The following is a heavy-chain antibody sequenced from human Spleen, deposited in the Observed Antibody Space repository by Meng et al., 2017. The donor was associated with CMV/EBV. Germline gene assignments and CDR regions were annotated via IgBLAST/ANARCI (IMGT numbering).Heavy chain of an antibody. Sequence: QIQLVQSAPEVKKPGASVKVSRRASGYIFRNYAISWVRQAPGQGLEWMGYIRGHNGDTSYAQKYQGRLTLSTDAARSTAYMEIRSLTYDDTAVYYCARDDPGDPLDFWGQGTLVTVSS. CDR2: IRGHNGDT. CDR1: GYIFRNYA. D-gene: IGHD3-16*01. J-gene: IGHJ4*02. V-gene: IGHV1-18*01. CDR3: ARDDPGDPLDF.